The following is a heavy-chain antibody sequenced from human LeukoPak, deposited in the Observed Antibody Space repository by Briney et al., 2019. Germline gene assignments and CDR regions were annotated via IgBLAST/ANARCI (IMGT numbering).Heavy chain of an antibody. CDR3: ARGPEPTYSSGWYRIDY. V-gene: IGHV1-18*01. J-gene: IGHJ4*02. CDR1: GYTFTSYG. Sequence: GASVKVSCKASGYTFTSYGISWVRQAPGQGLEWMGWISAYNGNTNYAQKLQGRVTMTTDTSTSTAYMELRSLRSDDTAVYYCARGPEPTYSSGWYRIDYWGQGTLVTVSS. D-gene: IGHD6-19*01. CDR2: ISAYNGNT.